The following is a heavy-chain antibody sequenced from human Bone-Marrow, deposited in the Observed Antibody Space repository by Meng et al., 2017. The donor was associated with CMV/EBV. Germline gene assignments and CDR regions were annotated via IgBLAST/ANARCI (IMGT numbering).Heavy chain of an antibody. D-gene: IGHD2-2*01. V-gene: IGHV3-21*01. CDR1: GFTFSSYS. CDR3: ARDGGNCSSTSCSVYYYYGMDV. J-gene: IGHJ6*02. CDR2: ISSSSSYI. Sequence: GGSLRLSCAASGFTFSSYSMNWVRQAPGKGLEWVSSISSSSSYIYYADSVKGRFTISRDNAKNSLYLQMNSLRAEDTAVYYCARDGGNCSSTSCSVYYYYGMDVWGQGTTVTVSS.